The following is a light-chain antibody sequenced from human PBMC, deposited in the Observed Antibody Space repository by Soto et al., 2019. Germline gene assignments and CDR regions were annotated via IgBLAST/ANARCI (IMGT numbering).Light chain of an antibody. V-gene: IGKV3-20*01. CDR3: QQYGSSPPFT. J-gene: IGKJ3*01. Sequence: EIVLTQSPGTLSLSPGERATLSCRASQSVSSSYLAWYQQKPGQAPRLLIYGASSRATGIPDRFSGSGSGTDLTLTISRLEPEDVAVYCCQQYGSSPPFTFGTWTKVDIK. CDR2: GAS. CDR1: QSVSSSY.